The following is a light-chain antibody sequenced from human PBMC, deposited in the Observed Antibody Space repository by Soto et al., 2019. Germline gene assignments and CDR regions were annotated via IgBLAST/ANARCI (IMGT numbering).Light chain of an antibody. CDR3: QSYDSTLSARYV. CDR2: GNN. V-gene: IGLV1-40*01. J-gene: IGLJ1*01. CDR1: SSNIGANYD. Sequence: QSVLTQPPSVSGAPGQRVTISCTGSSSNIGANYDVHWYQHRPGTAPKLLIFGNNNRPSGVPDRFSGSKSGTSASLAITGRQAEDEGDYYCQSYDSTLSARYVFGTGTKLTVL.